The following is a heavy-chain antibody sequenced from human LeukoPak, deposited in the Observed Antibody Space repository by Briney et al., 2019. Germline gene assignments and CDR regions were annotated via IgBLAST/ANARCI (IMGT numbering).Heavy chain of an antibody. CDR3: AREVPFDYDILTGYYTPAFDY. CDR2: INTNTGNP. J-gene: IGHJ4*02. D-gene: IGHD3-9*01. Sequence: VASVKVSCKASGYTFTSYAMNWVRQAPGQGLEWMGWINTNTGNPTYAQGFTGRFVFSLDTSVSTAYLQISSLKAEDTAVYYCAREVPFDYDILTGYYTPAFDYWGQGTLVTVSS. V-gene: IGHV7-4-1*02. CDR1: GYTFTSYA.